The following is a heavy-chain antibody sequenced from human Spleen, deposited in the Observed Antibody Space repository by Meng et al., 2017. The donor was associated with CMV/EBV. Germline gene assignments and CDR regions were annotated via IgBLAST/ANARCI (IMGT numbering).Heavy chain of an antibody. CDR3: ASGGLLGGDYGGFDY. V-gene: IGHV4-39*07. CDR2: IYYSGST. Sequence: LRLLEPPPGVAKLPATPSFNCMSVEGSRGSSSYSWGGIRKPPGKGLEWMGSIYYSGSTYYNPSLKSGVTISVDTYKNQFSLRLSSVTAADTAVYYCASGGLLGGDYGGFDYWGQGTLVTVSS. CDR1: EGSRGSSSYS. J-gene: IGHJ4*02. D-gene: IGHD4-17*01.